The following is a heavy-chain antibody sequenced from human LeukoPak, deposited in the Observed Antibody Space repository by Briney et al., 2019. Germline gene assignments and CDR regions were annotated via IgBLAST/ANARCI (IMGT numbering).Heavy chain of an antibody. CDR1: GFTFSSYG. CDR3: AKVLGGYFDY. CDR2: ISYDGSNK. Sequence: LPGGSLRLSCAASGFTFSSYGMHWVRQAPGKGLEWVAVISYDGSNKYYADSVKGRFTISRDNSKNTLYLQMNSLRAEDTAVYYCAKVLGGYFDYWGQGTLVTVSS. J-gene: IGHJ4*02. D-gene: IGHD3-16*01. V-gene: IGHV3-30*18.